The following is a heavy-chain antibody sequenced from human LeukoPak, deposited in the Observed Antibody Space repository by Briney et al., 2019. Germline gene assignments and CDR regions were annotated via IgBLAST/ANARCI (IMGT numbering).Heavy chain of an antibody. J-gene: IGHJ6*03. CDR1: GGTFSSYA. CDR2: IIPIFGTA. CDR3: ARAPVYCSSTSCYYHYYYYMDV. D-gene: IGHD2-2*01. Sequence: SVKVSCKASGGTFSSYAISWVRQAPGQGLEWMGGIIPIFGTANYAQKFQGRVTITADKSTSTAYMELSSLRSEDTAVYYCARAPVYCSSTSCYYHYYYYMDVWGKGTTVTVSS. V-gene: IGHV1-69*06.